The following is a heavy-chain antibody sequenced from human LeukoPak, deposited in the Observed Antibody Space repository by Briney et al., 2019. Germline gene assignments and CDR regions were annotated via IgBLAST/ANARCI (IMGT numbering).Heavy chain of an antibody. J-gene: IGHJ4*02. D-gene: IGHD2-21*02. Sequence: SETLSLTCAVSGGSISSSSYYWGWIRQPPGKGLEWIGSIYYSGSTYYNPSLKSRVTISVDTSKNQFSLKLSSVTAADTAVYYCARGRGVVTATHYFDYWGQGTLVTVSS. CDR1: GGSISSSSYY. V-gene: IGHV4-39*01. CDR2: IYYSGST. CDR3: ARGRGVVTATHYFDY.